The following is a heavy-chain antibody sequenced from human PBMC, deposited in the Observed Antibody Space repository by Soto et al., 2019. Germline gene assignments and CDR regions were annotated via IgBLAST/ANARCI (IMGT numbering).Heavy chain of an antibody. D-gene: IGHD1-26*01. CDR3: ARQRARRGWFDP. Sequence: PSETLSLTCTVSGGSISSSSYYWGWIRQPPGKGLEWIGSIYYSGSTYYNPSLKSRVTISVDTSKNQFSLKLSSVTAADTAVYYCARQRARRGWFDPWGQGTLVTVSS. J-gene: IGHJ5*02. CDR1: GGSISSSSYY. V-gene: IGHV4-39*01. CDR2: IYYSGST.